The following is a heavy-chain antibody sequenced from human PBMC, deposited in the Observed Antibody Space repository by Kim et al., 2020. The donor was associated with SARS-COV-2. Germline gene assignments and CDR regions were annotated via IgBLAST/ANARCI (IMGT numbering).Heavy chain of an antibody. CDR2: IHHSGRT. V-gene: IGHV4-4*02. J-gene: IGHJ4*02. CDR3: ATSSGWYRLDY. CDR1: GGSVSSGNW. D-gene: IGHD6-19*01. Sequence: SETLSLTCAVSGGSVSSGNWLGWVRQSPGKGLEWIAEIHHSGRTNYNPSLKTRLSISMDKSKNQFSLNLNSVTAADTAVYFCATSSGWYRLDYWGLGTLVIVSS.